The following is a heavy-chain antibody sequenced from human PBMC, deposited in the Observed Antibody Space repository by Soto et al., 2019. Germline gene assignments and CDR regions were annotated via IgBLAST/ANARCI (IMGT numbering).Heavy chain of an antibody. J-gene: IGHJ4*02. V-gene: IGHV4-34*01. Sequence: LXLTCAVYRGSFSGYYWSWIRQPPWKGLEWIGEINHSGSTNYNPSLKSRVTISVDTSKNQFSLKLSSVTAADTAVYYCARERPFYGDYGKYFDYWGQGTLVTVSS. D-gene: IGHD4-17*01. CDR2: INHSGST. CDR1: RGSFSGYY. CDR3: ARERPFYGDYGKYFDY.